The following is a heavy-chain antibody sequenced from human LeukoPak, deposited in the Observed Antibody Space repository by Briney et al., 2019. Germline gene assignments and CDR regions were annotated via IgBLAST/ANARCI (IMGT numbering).Heavy chain of an antibody. D-gene: IGHD2-21*02. CDR2: IRYDGSNK. Sequence: GGSLRLSCAASGFTFSSYGMHWVRQAPGKGLEWVAFIRYDGSNKYYADSVKGRFTISRDNAKNSLYLQMNSLRAEDTAVYYCARDQAYCGGDCSSGAFDIWGQGTMVTVSS. CDR1: GFTFSSYG. V-gene: IGHV3-30*02. CDR3: ARDQAYCGGDCSSGAFDI. J-gene: IGHJ3*02.